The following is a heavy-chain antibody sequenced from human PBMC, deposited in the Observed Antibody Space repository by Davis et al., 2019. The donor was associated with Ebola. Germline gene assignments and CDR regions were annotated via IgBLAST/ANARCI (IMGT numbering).Heavy chain of an antibody. D-gene: IGHD3-16*02. CDR1: GFTFDDYV. V-gene: IGHV3-43*02. CDR3: AKEKRPDSAWGSYRYTY. J-gene: IGHJ4*02. CDR2: ISEDGDTT. Sequence: PGGSLRLSCAASGFTFDDYVMHWVRQAPGKGLEWVSLISEDGDTTYYADSVKGRFTISRDNSKNSMYLQMNSLTTEDTALYYCAKEKRPDSAWGSYRYTYWGQGTLVTVSS.